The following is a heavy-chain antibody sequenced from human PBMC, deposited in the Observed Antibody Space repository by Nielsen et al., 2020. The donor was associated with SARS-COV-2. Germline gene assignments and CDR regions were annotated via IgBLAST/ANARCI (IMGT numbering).Heavy chain of an antibody. CDR3: AKDYGKYSSSSWLISLDY. Sequence: GGSLRLSCAASGFTFSSYGMHWVRQAPGKGLEWVAVISYDGSNKYYADSVKGRFTISRDNSKNTLYLQMNSLRAEDTAVYYCAKDYGKYSSSSWLISLDYWGQGTLVTVSS. V-gene: IGHV3-30*18. CDR2: ISYDGSNK. J-gene: IGHJ4*02. D-gene: IGHD6-6*01. CDR1: GFTFSSYG.